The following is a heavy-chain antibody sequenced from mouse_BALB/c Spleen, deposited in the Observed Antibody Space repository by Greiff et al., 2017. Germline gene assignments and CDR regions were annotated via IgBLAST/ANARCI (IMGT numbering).Heavy chain of an antibody. CDR3: ARFYYDYDYAMDY. CDR2: IYPGDGDT. V-gene: IGHV1-87*01. CDR1: GYTFTSYW. J-gene: IGHJ4*01. D-gene: IGHD2-4*01. Sequence: VKLQQSGAELARPGASVKLSCKASGYTFTSYWMQWVKQRPGQGLEWIGAIYPGDGDTRYTQKFKGKATLTADKSSSTAYMQLSSLASEDSAVYYCARFYYDYDYAMDYWGQGTSVTVSS.